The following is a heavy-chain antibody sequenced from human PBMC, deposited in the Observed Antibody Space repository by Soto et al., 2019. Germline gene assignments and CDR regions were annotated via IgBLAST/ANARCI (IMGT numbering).Heavy chain of an antibody. Sequence: QVQLVQSGAEVKKPGASVKVSCKASGYTFRAYPIDWVRQAPGQRLECMGWINASNGNTRYSEKFEGGVTFTRDTSATTAYMEFSSLRSEDTAVYFCAIDTDLTLVTTLDYWGQGTPVTVSS. J-gene: IGHJ4*02. CDR2: INASNGNT. V-gene: IGHV1-3*01. D-gene: IGHD4-17*01. CDR3: AIDTDLTLVTTLDY. CDR1: GYTFRAYP.